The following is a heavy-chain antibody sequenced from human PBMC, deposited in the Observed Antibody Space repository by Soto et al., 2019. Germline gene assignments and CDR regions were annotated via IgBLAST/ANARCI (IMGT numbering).Heavy chain of an antibody. Sequence: EVQLLESGGGLVQPGGSLRLSCVASGITFSSYVMSWVPRAPGKGLEWVSAISGSGGSTFYADSVKGRFTISRDNSKNTLYLQMNSLRAEDTAVYYCAKDPRSSSAWYFDLWGRGSLVTVSS. CDR2: ISGSGGST. D-gene: IGHD6-6*01. J-gene: IGHJ2*01. CDR1: GITFSSYV. V-gene: IGHV3-23*01. CDR3: AKDPRSSSAWYFDL.